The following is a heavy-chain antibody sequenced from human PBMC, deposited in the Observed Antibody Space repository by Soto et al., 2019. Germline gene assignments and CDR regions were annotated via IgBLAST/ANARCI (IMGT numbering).Heavy chain of an antibody. V-gene: IGHV3-53*04. Sequence: ETLSLTCTVSGGSINNHYMSWVRQAPGKGLEWVSVIYSGGNTYYADSVKGRFTISRHNSENTLYLQMNSLRAEDTAVYYCTRAAWGLWFGYMDVWGKGTTVTVSS. D-gene: IGHD3-10*01. CDR2: IYSGGNT. CDR3: TRAAWGLWFGYMDV. CDR1: GGSINNHY. J-gene: IGHJ6*03.